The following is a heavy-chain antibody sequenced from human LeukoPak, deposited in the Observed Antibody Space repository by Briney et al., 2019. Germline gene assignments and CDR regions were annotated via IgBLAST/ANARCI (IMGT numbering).Heavy chain of an antibody. D-gene: IGHD5-18*01. J-gene: IGHJ4*02. CDR2: IIPIFGTA. CDR3: ASVSPKEYSYADCDY. Sequence: ASVKVSCKASGGTFSSYAISWVRQVGGQGVEWMGRIIPIFGTANYVQKSQGRVTITTDESTRTVYMELSSLRAEDTAVYYCASVSPKEYSYADCDYWGQGTLVTVSS. V-gene: IGHV1-69*05. CDR1: GGTFSSYA.